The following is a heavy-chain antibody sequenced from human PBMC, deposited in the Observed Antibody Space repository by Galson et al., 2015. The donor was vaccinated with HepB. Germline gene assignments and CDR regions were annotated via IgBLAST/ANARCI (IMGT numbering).Heavy chain of an antibody. Sequence: SVKVSCKASGGTFSSYAISWVRQAPGQGLEWMEGIIPIFGTANYAQKFQGRVMFTADDSTSTAYMELSSLRSEDTAVYYCARAPPYCSGGSCSDAFDIWGQGTMVAVSS. CDR3: ARAPPYCSGGSCSDAFDI. CDR2: IIPIFGTA. J-gene: IGHJ3*02. D-gene: IGHD2-15*01. CDR1: GGTFSSYA. V-gene: IGHV1-69*13.